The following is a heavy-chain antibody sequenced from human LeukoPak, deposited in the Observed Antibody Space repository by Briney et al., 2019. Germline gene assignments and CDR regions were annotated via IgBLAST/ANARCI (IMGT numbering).Heavy chain of an antibody. J-gene: IGHJ4*02. V-gene: IGHV3-11*01. CDR2: ISSSGSTK. CDR3: ARDGHAYRRRSPHY. Sequence: GGSLRLSCAASGFTFSDYYMSWIRQAPGKGLEWVSYISSSGSTKYYADSVKGRFTISRDNAKNSYLQMNSLRAEDTAVYYCARDGHAYRRRSPHYWGQGTLVTVSS. CDR1: GFTFSDYY. D-gene: IGHD2-2*01.